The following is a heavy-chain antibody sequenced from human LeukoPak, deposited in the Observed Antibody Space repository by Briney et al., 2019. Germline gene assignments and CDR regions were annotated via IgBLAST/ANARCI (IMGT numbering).Heavy chain of an antibody. CDR3: ARGSLWFGELNDY. J-gene: IGHJ4*02. Sequence: SETLSLTCTVSGGSISSYYWSWIRQTPGKGLEWIGEINHSGSTNYNPSLKSRVTISVDTSKNQFSLKLSSVTAADTAVYYCARGSLWFGELNDYWGQGTLVTVSS. CDR1: GGSISSYY. CDR2: INHSGST. V-gene: IGHV4-34*01. D-gene: IGHD3-10*01.